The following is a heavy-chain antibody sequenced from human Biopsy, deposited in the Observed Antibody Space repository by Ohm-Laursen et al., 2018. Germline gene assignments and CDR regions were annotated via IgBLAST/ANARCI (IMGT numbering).Heavy chain of an antibody. D-gene: IGHD1-26*01. J-gene: IGHJ4*02. CDR1: GESFSDYY. CDR2: INHRGRS. V-gene: IGHV4-34*01. CDR3: AREGGGLLPIRLTDF. Sequence: SETLSLTCEVSGESFSDYYWSWIRQSPGKGLEWIGEINHRGRSSYSPSPQSRVTISVDASKNQFSLNMKSVTAADTAVYFCAREGGGLLPIRLTDFWGPGMMVTVSS.